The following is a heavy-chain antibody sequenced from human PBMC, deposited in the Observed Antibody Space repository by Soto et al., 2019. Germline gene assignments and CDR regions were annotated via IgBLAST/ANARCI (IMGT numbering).Heavy chain of an antibody. V-gene: IGHV1-69*01. CDR3: ARPFQSWPGGWYFDL. CDR2: IIPILGTA. Sequence: QVQLVQSGAEVKKPGSSVKVSWKASGGTFSSYSINCERQAPGQGLEWMGGIIPILGTANSAQKLQGRVTLTADESTSTAHMELNSLRNEDTAVYYCARPFQSWPGGWYFDLWGRGTLVTVSS. J-gene: IGHJ2*01. D-gene: IGHD3-16*01. CDR1: GGTFSSYS.